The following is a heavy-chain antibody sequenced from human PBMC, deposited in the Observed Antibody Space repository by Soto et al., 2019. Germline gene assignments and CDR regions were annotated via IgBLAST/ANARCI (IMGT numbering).Heavy chain of an antibody. J-gene: IGHJ4*02. CDR3: AKVPRRGDYVY. Sequence: GGSLRLSCAASGFTFSSYAMSWVRQAPGKGLEWVSAISGSGGSTYYTDSVKGRFTISRDNSKNTLYLQMNSLRAEDTAVYYCAKVPRRGDYVYWGQGTLVTVSS. V-gene: IGHV3-23*01. CDR2: ISGSGGST. D-gene: IGHD4-17*01. CDR1: GFTFSSYA.